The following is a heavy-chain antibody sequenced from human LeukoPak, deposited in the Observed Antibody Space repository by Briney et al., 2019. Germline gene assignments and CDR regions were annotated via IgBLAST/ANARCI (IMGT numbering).Heavy chain of an antibody. CDR3: ARALVGATYYYMDV. J-gene: IGHJ6*03. D-gene: IGHD1-26*01. V-gene: IGHV3-13*01. CDR1: GFTFGSYD. Sequence: GGSLRLSCAASGFTFGSYDMHWVRQATGKGLEWVSAIGTVGDTYYPGSVKGRFTISRENAKNSLYLQMNSLRAGDTAVYYCARALVGATYYYMDVWGKGTTVTVSS. CDR2: IGTVGDT.